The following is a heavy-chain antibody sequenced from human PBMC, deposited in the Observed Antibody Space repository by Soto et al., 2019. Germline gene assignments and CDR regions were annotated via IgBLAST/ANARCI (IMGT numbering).Heavy chain of an antibody. CDR3: ARGGGIRDFDY. CDR2: IYYSGST. CDR1: GGSISSYY. J-gene: IGHJ4*02. Sequence: QVQLQESGPGLVKPSETLSLTCTVSGGSISSYYWSWIRQPPGKGLEWIGYIYYSGSTDYNPSLQSRVTISVDTSKTQFSLKLSSVTAADTAVYYCARGGGIRDFDYWGQGTLVTVSS. D-gene: IGHD1-20*01. V-gene: IGHV4-59*01.